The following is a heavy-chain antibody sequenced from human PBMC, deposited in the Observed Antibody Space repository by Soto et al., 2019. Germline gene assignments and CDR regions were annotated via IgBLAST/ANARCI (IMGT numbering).Heavy chain of an antibody. V-gene: IGHV3-23*01. Sequence: EVQLLESGGGLVQPGGSLRLSCAASGFTFSTYGMSWVRQAPGKGLEWVSVVSGSGGSTYYADSVKGRFTISRDNSKNMLNLQMNSLRAEDSAVYYCPKGDGDNRGRWFEPWGQGTLVTVSS. J-gene: IGHJ5*02. CDR3: PKGDGDNRGRWFEP. D-gene: IGHD4-17*01. CDR2: VSGSGGST. CDR1: GFTFSTYG.